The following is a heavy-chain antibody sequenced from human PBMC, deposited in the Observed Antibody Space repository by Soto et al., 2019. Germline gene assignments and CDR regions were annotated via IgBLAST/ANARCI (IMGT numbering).Heavy chain of an antibody. CDR2: IWYDGSNK. D-gene: IGHD3-10*01. CDR1: GFTFSSYG. J-gene: IGHJ6*02. V-gene: IGHV3-33*01. Sequence: PGGSLRLSCAASGFTFSSYGMHWVRQAPGRGLEWVAVIWYDGSNKYYADSVKGRFTISRDNSKNTLYLQMNSLRAEDTAVYYCARDLITMVRGVDYYCYGMDVWGQGTTVTVS. CDR3: ARDLITMVRGVDYYCYGMDV.